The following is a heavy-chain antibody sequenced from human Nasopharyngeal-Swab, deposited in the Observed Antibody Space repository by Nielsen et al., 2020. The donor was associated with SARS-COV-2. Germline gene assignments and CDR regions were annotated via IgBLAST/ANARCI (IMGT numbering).Heavy chain of an antibody. J-gene: IGHJ4*02. V-gene: IGHV5-51*01. Sequence: GESLKISCKGSGYSFTSYWIGWVRQMRGKGLEWMGIIYPGDSDTRYSPSFQGQVTISADKSISTAYLQWSSLKASDTAMYYCARQTKQWLSDFDYWGQGTLVTVSS. D-gene: IGHD6-19*01. CDR1: GYSFTSYW. CDR3: ARQTKQWLSDFDY. CDR2: IYPGDSDT.